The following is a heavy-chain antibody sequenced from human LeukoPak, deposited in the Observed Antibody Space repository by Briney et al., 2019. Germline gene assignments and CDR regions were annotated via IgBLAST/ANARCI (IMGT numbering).Heavy chain of an antibody. Sequence: SVKVSCKASGGTFSSYAISWVRQSPGQGLEWMGGIIPIFGTANYAQKSQGRVTITADESTSTAYMELSSRRSEDTAVYYCARGVTGTGSYYFDYWGQGTLVTVSS. V-gene: IGHV1-69*13. CDR1: GGTFSSYA. D-gene: IGHD1-14*01. CDR3: ARGVTGTGSYYFDY. J-gene: IGHJ4*02. CDR2: IIPIFGTA.